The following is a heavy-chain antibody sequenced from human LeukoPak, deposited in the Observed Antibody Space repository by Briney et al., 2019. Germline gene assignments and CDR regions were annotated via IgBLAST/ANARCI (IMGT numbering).Heavy chain of an antibody. CDR3: ARAPGYYFDY. CDR1: GGSTRSYY. D-gene: IGHD3-10*01. J-gene: IGHJ4*02. Sequence: PSETLSLTCTVSGGSTRSYYWSWIRQPPGKGLEWIGYIYYSGSTNYNPSLKSRVTISVDTSKNQFSLKLSSVTAADTAVYYCARAPGYYFDYWGQGTLVTVSS. V-gene: IGHV4-59*01. CDR2: IYYSGST.